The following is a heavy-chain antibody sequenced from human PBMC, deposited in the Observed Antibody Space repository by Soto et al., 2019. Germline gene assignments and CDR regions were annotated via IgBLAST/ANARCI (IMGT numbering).Heavy chain of an antibody. CDR1: GFIVSDTY. J-gene: IGHJ3*02. CDR2: ISNLGDT. V-gene: IGHV3-66*01. CDR3: ARDPRYCRGGSCSITGDAYDI. Sequence: EVQLVKSGGGLVQPGGSLRLSCTASGFIVSDTYVNWVRQAPGKGLEWVSVISNLGDTHYADSVRGRFSLSRDISDNTLHLQMNNLRVEDTDVYYCARDPRYCRGGSCSITGDAYDIWGQGTMVTVSS. D-gene: IGHD2-15*01.